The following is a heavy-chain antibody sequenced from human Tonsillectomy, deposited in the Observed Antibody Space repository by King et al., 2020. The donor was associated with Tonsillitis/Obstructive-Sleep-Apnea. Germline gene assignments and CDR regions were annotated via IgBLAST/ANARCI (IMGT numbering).Heavy chain of an antibody. J-gene: IGHJ6*03. D-gene: IGHD3-3*01. CDR3: AREQARNFWSGYYEGYYYYMDV. CDR2: IYSGGST. Sequence: VQLVESGGGLIQPGGSLRLSCAASGFAVSSNYMSWVRQAPGKGLEWVSVIYSGGSTYYADSVKGRFTISRDNSKNTLYLQMNSLRADDTAVYYCAREQARNFWSGYYEGYYYYMDVWGKGTTVTVSS. V-gene: IGHV3-53*01. CDR1: GFAVSSNY.